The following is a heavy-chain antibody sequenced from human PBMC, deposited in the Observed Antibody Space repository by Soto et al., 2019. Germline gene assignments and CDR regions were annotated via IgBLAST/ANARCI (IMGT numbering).Heavy chain of an antibody. CDR1: GYTFTSYY. J-gene: IGHJ6*02. D-gene: IGHD2-2*01. V-gene: IGHV1-46*01. CDR2: INPSGGST. CDR3: ARDLSKYCSSTSCSTYYYYGMDV. Sequence: ASVKVSCKASGYTFTSYYMHCVLQSPLQWLDWMGIINPSGGSTSYAQKFQGRVTMTRDTSTSTVYMELSSLRSEDTAVYYCARDLSKYCSSTSCSTYYYYGMDVWGQGTTVTVSS.